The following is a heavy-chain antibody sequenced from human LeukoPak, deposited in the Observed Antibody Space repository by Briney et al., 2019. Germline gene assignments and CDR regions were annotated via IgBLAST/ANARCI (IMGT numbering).Heavy chain of an antibody. D-gene: IGHD6-6*01. CDR1: GYTFTCYY. J-gene: IGHJ4*02. V-gene: IGHV1-2*02. CDR3: ARSIAARLGSLDY. Sequence: ASVKVSCKASGYTFTCYYKHWVRQAPGQGLEWMGWINPNSGGTNYAQKFQGRVTMTRDTSISTAYMELSRLRSDDTAVYYCARSIAARLGSLDYWGQGTLVTVSS. CDR2: INPNSGGT.